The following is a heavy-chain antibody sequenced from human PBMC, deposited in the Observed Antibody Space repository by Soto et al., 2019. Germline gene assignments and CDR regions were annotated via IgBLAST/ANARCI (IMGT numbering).Heavy chain of an antibody. D-gene: IGHD3-10*01. V-gene: IGHV4-39*01. CDR3: ARVSSGSYYNYYYYGLDV. J-gene: IGHJ6*02. Sequence: SETLSLTCTVSGGSISSSSYYWGWIRQPPGKGLEWIGSIYYSGSTYYNPSLKSRVTISVDTSKNQFSLKLSSVTAADTAVYYCARVSSGSYYNYYYYGLDVWGQGTTVT. CDR2: IYYSGST. CDR1: GGSISSSSYY.